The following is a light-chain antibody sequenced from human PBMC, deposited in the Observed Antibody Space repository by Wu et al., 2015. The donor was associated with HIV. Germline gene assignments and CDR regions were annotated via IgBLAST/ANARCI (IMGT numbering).Light chain of an antibody. CDR1: QSVSSNY. Sequence: EIVLTQSPGTLSLSPGERATLSCRASQSVSSNYLAWYQQAPGQTPRLLIYAASSRASDTPDRFSGSGSGTDFTLTISRLEPEDFAVYYCHQYGTSPPWTFGQGTKVEMK. J-gene: IGKJ1*01. V-gene: IGKV3-20*01. CDR2: AAS. CDR3: HQYGTSPPWT.